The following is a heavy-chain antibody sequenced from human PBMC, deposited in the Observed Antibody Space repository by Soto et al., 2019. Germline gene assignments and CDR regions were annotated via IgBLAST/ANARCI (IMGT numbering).Heavy chain of an antibody. CDR2: IYHSGTT. Sequence: QLQLQDSGAGLVTPSQTLFFTCAVSGGSISRGGYSWRSVRQPPGKGLEWIGYIYHSGTTYYNPSLKSRVTISVDRSKNQFSLKLSSVTAADTAVYYCAGGPGVTRTHWGQATLVTVS. D-gene: IGHD2-21*02. J-gene: IGHJ4*02. CDR3: AGGPGVTRTH. V-gene: IGHV4-30-2*01. CDR1: GGSISRGGYS.